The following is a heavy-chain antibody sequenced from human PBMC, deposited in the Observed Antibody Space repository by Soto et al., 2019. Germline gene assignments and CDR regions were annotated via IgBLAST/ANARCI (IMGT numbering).Heavy chain of an antibody. D-gene: IGHD3-10*01. J-gene: IGHJ4*02. CDR3: ARHRYYGSGSYYKTPYFDY. V-gene: IGHV4-39*01. CDR2: IYYSGST. Sequence: SETLSLTCTVSGGSISSSSYYWGWIRQPPGKGLEWIGSIYYSGSTYYNPSLKSRVTISVDTSKNQFSLKLSSVTAADTAVYYCARHRYYGSGSYYKTPYFDYWGQGTLVTVSS. CDR1: GGSISSSSYY.